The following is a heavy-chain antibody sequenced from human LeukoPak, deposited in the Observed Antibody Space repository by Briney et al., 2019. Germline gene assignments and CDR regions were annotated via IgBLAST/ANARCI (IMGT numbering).Heavy chain of an antibody. D-gene: IGHD3-22*01. CDR2: TYYRSKWFS. CDR3: ARTYYDSGGYHDSTDY. CDR1: GDGVSSNSAA. V-gene: IGHV6-1*01. Sequence: SQTLSLTCVISGDGVSSNSAAWNWIRQSPSRGLEWLGRTYYRSKWFSDYTVSMRSRVTINPDTSKNQFSLQLNSVTPEDTAVYYCARTYYDSGGYHDSTDYWGQGTLVTVSS. J-gene: IGHJ4*02.